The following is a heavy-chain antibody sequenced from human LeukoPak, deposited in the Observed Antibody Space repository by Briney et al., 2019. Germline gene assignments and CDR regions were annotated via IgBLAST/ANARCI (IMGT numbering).Heavy chain of an antibody. CDR2: IKSKTDGGTT. Sequence: GGSLRLSCAASGFTFSSYGMHWVRQAPGKGLEWVGRIKSKTDGGTTDYAAPVKGRFTISRDDSKNTLYLQMNSLKTEDTAVYYCTTRPGDSSSWYDTWGQGTLVTVSS. J-gene: IGHJ5*02. V-gene: IGHV3-15*01. CDR1: GFTFSSYG. CDR3: TTRPGDSSSWYDT. D-gene: IGHD6-13*01.